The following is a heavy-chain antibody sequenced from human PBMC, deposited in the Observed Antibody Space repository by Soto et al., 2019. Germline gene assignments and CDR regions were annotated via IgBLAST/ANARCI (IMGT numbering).Heavy chain of an antibody. CDR1: GFIFSSYW. CDR3: ARDFMARGRGRDSNWLAP. J-gene: IGHJ5*02. CDR2: ISSDGRST. Sequence: PGGSLRLSCAASGFIFSSYWMHWVRQAPGKVPGWVARISSDGRSTKYADSVKGRFTISRDHAKNTLYLQVNSLRAEDTAIYYCARDFMARGRGRDSNWLAPWGQGT. V-gene: IGHV3-74*03. D-gene: IGHD3-10*01.